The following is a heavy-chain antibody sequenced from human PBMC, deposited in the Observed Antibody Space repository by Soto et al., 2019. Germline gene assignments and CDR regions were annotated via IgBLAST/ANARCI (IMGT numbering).Heavy chain of an antibody. CDR1: GGSISGYY. CDR2: IHYNGNT. D-gene: IGHD2-2*03. Sequence: SETLSLTCTVSGGSISGYYWSWIRQPPGKGLEWIGNIHYNGNTKYSPSLKSRVTMSVDTSKNHFSLKLISVTTADTAMYFCAREGNLGRWIQPLDSWGQGTLVTVSS. J-gene: IGHJ4*02. CDR3: AREGNLGRWIQPLDS. V-gene: IGHV4-59*01.